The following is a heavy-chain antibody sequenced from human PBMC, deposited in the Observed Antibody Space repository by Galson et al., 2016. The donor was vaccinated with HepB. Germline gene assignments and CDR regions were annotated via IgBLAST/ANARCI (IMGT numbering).Heavy chain of an antibody. CDR3: ALPNWITTIAVGWFDS. Sequence: SLRLSCAASGFAFDRRALSWVRQAPGKRLEWVSVIRSAGDITYYADSVKGRFTISRDNSKNTLYLQMDSLRAEDTATYYCALPNWITTIAVGWFDSWGQGTLVTVPS. J-gene: IGHJ5*01. CDR1: GFAFDRRA. V-gene: IGHV3-23*01. D-gene: IGHD3-22*01. CDR2: IRSAGDIT.